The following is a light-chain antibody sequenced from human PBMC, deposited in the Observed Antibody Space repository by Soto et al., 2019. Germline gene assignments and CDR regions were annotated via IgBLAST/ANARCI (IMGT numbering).Light chain of an antibody. CDR2: LVS. CDR3: MQGLQTPRT. Sequence: DIVLTQSPLSLTVNPGEPASMSCTSNSSVLHRNGNTLLDWYLQKPGQSPQLLIYLVSRRAPGVPDKISGGGSGTDFTLKITRVGAEDVGIYYCMQGLQTPRTFGQGTKVDIK. V-gene: IGKV2-28*01. CDR1: SSVLHRNGNTL. J-gene: IGKJ1*01.